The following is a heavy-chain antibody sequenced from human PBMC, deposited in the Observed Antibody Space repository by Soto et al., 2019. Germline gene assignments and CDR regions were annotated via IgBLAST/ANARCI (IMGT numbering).Heavy chain of an antibody. D-gene: IGHD1-26*01. CDR3: AKVTFSGDYYYSYGLDV. J-gene: IGHJ6*02. Sequence: GWSLRLSCAASGFTFIAYGMHWVRQAPGKGLEWVAVISYDGSNKYYADSVKGRFTISRDNSKNTLYLQMNSLRAEDTAVYFCAKVTFSGDYYYSYGLDVWGQGTTVTVSS. V-gene: IGHV3-30*18. CDR2: ISYDGSNK. CDR1: GFTFIAYG.